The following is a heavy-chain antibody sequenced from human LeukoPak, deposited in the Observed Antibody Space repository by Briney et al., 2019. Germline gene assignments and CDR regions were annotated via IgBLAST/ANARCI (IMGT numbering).Heavy chain of an antibody. CDR3: AREAQVGGALQS. D-gene: IGHD1-26*01. V-gene: IGHV3-74*03. Sequence: PGGSLRLSCAASGFTFSAYWMHWVRQAPGKGLVWVSSIKTDGSRTMYADFLQGRFTISRDTAKNTLFLQMNSLRAEDTAVYYCAREAQVGGALQSWGQGTLVTVSS. J-gene: IGHJ5*02. CDR1: GFTFSAYW. CDR2: IKTDGSRT.